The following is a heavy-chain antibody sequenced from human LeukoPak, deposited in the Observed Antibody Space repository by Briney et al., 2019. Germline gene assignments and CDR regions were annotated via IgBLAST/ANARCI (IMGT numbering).Heavy chain of an antibody. CDR2: IYYSGST. D-gene: IGHD3-10*01. J-gene: IGHJ6*03. Sequence: SETLSLTCTVSGGSISSYYWSWIRQPPGKGLEWIGYIYYSGSTNYNPSLKSRVTISVGTSKNQFSLKLSSVTAADTAVYYCARSATYYYGSGSYYSYYYYMDVWGKGTTVTISS. CDR3: ARSATYYYGSGSYYSYYYYMDV. V-gene: IGHV4-59*01. CDR1: GGSISSYY.